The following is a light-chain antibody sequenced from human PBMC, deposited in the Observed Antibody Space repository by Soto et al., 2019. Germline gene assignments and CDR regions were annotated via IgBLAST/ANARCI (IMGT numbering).Light chain of an antibody. CDR3: RQGTHWPPKT. V-gene: IGKV2-30*01. J-gene: IGKJ1*01. CDR1: QSLVYSDGNAY. Sequence: DVVMTQSPLSLPVTLGQPASISCRSSQSLVYSDGNAYFNWFQQRACQSPRRLIYKVSNREPGVPEGFRGSGLGPDFTLQISRVEAEDVGVYYCRQGTHWPPKTFGQGTKVDIK. CDR2: KVS.